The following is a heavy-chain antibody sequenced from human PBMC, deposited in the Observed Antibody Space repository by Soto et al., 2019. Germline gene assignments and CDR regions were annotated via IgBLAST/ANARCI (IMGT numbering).Heavy chain of an antibody. D-gene: IGHD5-12*01. J-gene: IGHJ4*02. CDR1: GFNFSSYA. CDR3: ARRDGYNFDY. V-gene: IGHV3-64*01. Sequence: GGSLRLSCAASGFNFSSYAMHWVRQAPGKGLEYVSAISSNGGSTYYANSVKGRFTISRDNSKNTLYLQMGSLRAEDMAVYYCARRDGYNFDYWGQGTLVTVSS. CDR2: ISSNGGST.